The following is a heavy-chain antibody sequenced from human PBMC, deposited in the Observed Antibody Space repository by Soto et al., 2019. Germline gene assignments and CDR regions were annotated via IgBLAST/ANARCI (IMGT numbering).Heavy chain of an antibody. J-gene: IGHJ6*02. V-gene: IGHV3-53*01. CDR1: GFTVSSNY. Sequence: LRLSCAASGFTVSSNYMSWVRQAPGKGLEWVSVIYSGGSTYYADSVKGRFTISRDNSKNTLYLQMNGLRAEDTAVYYCARDARYSYGVWETLRWYYGMDVWGQGTTVTVSS. CDR2: IYSGGST. D-gene: IGHD5-18*01. CDR3: ARDARYSYGVWETLRWYYGMDV.